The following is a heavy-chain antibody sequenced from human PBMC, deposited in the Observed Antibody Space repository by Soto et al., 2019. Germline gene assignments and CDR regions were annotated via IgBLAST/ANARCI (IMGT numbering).Heavy chain of an antibody. CDR2: ISYDGSNK. CDR1: GFTFSSYA. CDR3: AREGGSYYRTLDP. V-gene: IGHV3-30-3*01. J-gene: IGHJ5*02. Sequence: QVQLVESGGGVVQPGRSLRLSCAASGFTFSSYAVHWVRQAPGKGLEWVAVISYDGSNKYYADSVKGRFTISRDNSKNTLYLQMNSLRAEDTAVYYCAREGGSYYRTLDPWGQGTLVTVSS. D-gene: IGHD1-26*01.